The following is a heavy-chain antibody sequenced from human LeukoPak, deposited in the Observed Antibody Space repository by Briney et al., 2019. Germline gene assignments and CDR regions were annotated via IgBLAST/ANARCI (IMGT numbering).Heavy chain of an antibody. CDR3: AKDPSSARVVTALGNYFDY. CDR2: ISGSGGST. CDR1: GFTFSSYA. D-gene: IGHD2-21*02. J-gene: IGHJ4*02. Sequence: GGSLRLSCAASGFTFSSYAMSWVRQAPGKGLEWVSAISGSGGSTYYADSVKGRFTISRDNSKNTPYLQMNSLRAEDTAVYYCAKDPSSARVVTALGNYFDYWGQGTLVTVSS. V-gene: IGHV3-23*01.